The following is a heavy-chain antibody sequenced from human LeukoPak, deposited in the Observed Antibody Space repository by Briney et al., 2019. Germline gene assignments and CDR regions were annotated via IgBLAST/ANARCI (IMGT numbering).Heavy chain of an antibody. V-gene: IGHV3-74*01. CDR2: INSDGSST. CDR1: GFTLSSYW. Sequence: PGGSLRLSCAASGFTLSSYWMHWVRQAPGKGLVWVSRINSDGSSTSYADSVKGRFTLSRDNAKNTLYLQMNSLRAEDTAVYYCARESSVGAHKAFDYWGQGTLVTVSS. D-gene: IGHD1-26*01. CDR3: ARESSVGAHKAFDY. J-gene: IGHJ4*02.